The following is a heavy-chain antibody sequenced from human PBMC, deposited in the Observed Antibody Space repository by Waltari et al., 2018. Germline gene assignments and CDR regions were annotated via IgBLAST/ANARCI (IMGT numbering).Heavy chain of an antibody. J-gene: IGHJ4*02. CDR1: GYIFSNHG. Sequence: LVQSGAEVKKPGASVKVSCKGSGYIFSNHGITWVRQAPGQGLEWMGWIYGYDGNTKYEQKFQDRVTLTTDTSTSTAYMELRSLRSDDTAVYFCARDDVDSSNFGGFWGQGTLVTVSS. V-gene: IGHV1-18*04. D-gene: IGHD3-3*02. CDR2: IYGYDGNT. CDR3: ARDDVDSSNFGGF.